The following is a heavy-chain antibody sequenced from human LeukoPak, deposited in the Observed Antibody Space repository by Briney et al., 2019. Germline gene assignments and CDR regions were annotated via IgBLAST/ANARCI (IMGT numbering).Heavy chain of an antibody. V-gene: IGHV3-11*01. J-gene: IGHJ2*01. Sequence: GGSLRLSCAASGFTFSDYYMSWIRQAPGKGLEWVSYISSSGSTIYYADSVRGRFTISRDNSKNTLYLQMNSLRAEDTAVYYCARGGYSYALYWYFDLWGRGTLVTVSS. D-gene: IGHD5-18*01. CDR3: ARGGYSYALYWYFDL. CDR2: ISSSGSTI. CDR1: GFTFSDYY.